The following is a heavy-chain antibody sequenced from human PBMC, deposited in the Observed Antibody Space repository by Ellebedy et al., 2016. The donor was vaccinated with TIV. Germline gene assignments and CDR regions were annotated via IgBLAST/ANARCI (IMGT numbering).Heavy chain of an antibody. J-gene: IGHJ4*02. Sequence: AASVKVSCKASGYTFISYGISWVRQAPGQGLEWMGIINPGGDTTRYAQKFQGRVTMTRDTSTSTVYMEVSSLRSEDTAVYYCARDYAGGDYWGQGTLVTVSS. CDR3: ARDYAGGDY. D-gene: IGHD4-23*01. V-gene: IGHV1-46*01. CDR1: GYTFISYG. CDR2: INPGGDTT.